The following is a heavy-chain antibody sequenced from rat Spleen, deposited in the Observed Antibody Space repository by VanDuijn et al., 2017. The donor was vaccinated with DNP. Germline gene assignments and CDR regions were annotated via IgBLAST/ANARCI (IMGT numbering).Heavy chain of an antibody. CDR1: GFTFSDYN. CDR3: ARRPFDY. Sequence: EVQLVESGGGLVQPGRSLKLSCAASGFTFSDYNMAWVRQAPKKGLEWVATISYDGSSTYYRDSVKGRFTISRDNAKSTLYLQMDSLRSEDTATYYCARRPFDYWGQGVMVTVSS. V-gene: IGHV5-7*01. J-gene: IGHJ2*01. CDR2: ISYDGSST.